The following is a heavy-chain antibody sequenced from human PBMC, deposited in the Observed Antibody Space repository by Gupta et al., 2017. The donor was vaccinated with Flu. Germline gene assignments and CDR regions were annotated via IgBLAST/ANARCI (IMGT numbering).Heavy chain of an antibody. D-gene: IGHD1-1*01. V-gene: IGHV3-33*01. Sequence: QVQLVESGGGVVQPGRSLTLSCAASGFTFSSYGMHWVRQAPGKGLEWVAIIWYDGSDKYYADSVKGRFTSSRDNSKSTLYLQMTSLRAEDAAVYYCAREGTVDYYYYYGMDVWGQGTTVTVSS. CDR2: IWYDGSDK. CDR1: GFTFSSYG. J-gene: IGHJ6*02. CDR3: AREGTVDYYYYYGMDV.